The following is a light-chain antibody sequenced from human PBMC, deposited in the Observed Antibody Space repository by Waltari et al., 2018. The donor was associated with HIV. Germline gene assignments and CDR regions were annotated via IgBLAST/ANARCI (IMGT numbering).Light chain of an antibody. CDR1: SSDVGGYNY. J-gene: IGLJ2*01. CDR2: EVT. V-gene: IGLV2-14*01. Sequence: QSALTQPASVSGSPGQSITISCTGTSSDVGGYNYVSWYQQHPGKAPKVMIYEVTNRPSGVSNRFSGSKSGNTPSLTISGLQAEDEADYYCSSYTSSNTVVFGGGTKLTVL. CDR3: SSYTSSNTVV.